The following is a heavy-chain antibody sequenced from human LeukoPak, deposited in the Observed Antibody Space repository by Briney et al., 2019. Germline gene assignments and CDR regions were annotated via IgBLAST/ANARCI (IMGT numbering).Heavy chain of an antibody. D-gene: IGHD6-19*01. CDR3: AKSLAVPGSPDY. J-gene: IGHJ4*02. CDR1: GFTFTNSA. Sequence: GGSLRLSCAASGFTFTNSAMTWVRQATGKGLEWVSTVSGSGGNTYYADSVKGRFTISRDNSENTLYLQMNSLRAQDTAVYYCAKSLAVPGSPDYWGLGTLVTVSS. CDR2: VSGSGGNT. V-gene: IGHV3-23*01.